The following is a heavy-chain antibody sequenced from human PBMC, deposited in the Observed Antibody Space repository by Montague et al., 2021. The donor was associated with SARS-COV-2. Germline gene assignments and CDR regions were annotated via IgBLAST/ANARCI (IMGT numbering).Heavy chain of an antibody. J-gene: IGHJ6*03. V-gene: IGHV3-23*01. Sequence: SRRLSCAASGLRFSDYGMIWLRQAPGKGLEWISSNSGTGVDTHYADSVKGRFTISRDNSKSTLYLRMNSLRVDDTAVYYCARGGLGYYDYTMDVWGKGTTVTV. CDR1: GLRFSDYG. CDR2: NSGTGVDT. CDR3: ARGGLGYYDYTMDV.